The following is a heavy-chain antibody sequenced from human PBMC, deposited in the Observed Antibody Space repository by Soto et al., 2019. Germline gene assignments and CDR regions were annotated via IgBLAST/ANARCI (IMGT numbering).Heavy chain of an antibody. CDR2: IYYSGST. CDR1: GGTISSYD. CDR3: ARAPFYDYGNYIFSYDFED. D-gene: IGHD4-17*01. J-gene: IGHJ4*02. Sequence: SEPLSLTCTVSGGTISSYDWSWIRQPPGKGLEWIGYIYYSGSTNYNPSLKSRVTISVYTSKNQFSLKLSSVTAADTAVYYWARAPFYDYGNYIFSYDFEDWGQGAVVTVSS. V-gene: IGHV4-59*01.